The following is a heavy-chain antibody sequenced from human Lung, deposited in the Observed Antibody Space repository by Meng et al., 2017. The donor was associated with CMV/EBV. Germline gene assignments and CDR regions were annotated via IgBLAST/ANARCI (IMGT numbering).Heavy chain of an antibody. V-gene: IGHV4-34*01. CDR1: SLRGYY. D-gene: IGHD2-2*01. Sequence: SLRGYYWSWIRQPPGKGLEWIGEINHSGSTNYNPSLKSRVTISVDTSKNQFSLKLSSVTAADTAVYYCARGPPLIGYCSSTSCYGIRYWGQGTLVTVSS. CDR3: ARGPPLIGYCSSTSCYGIRY. CDR2: INHSGST. J-gene: IGHJ4*02.